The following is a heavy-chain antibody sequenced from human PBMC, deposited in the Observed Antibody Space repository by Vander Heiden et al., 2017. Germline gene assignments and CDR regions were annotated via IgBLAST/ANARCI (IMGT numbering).Heavy chain of an antibody. CDR2: IIPILGIA. CDR1: GVTFSRYA. Sequence: QVQLVQSGAEVTKPGSSVKVSCKASGVTFSRYAIRWLRQAPGQGLEWMGGIIPILGIANYAQKFQGRVTITADKSTSTAYMQLSSLRSEDTAVYYCAREEIVVVPAAMGYYYYGMDVWGQGTTVTVSS. V-gene: IGHV1-69*10. CDR3: AREEIVVVPAAMGYYYYGMDV. D-gene: IGHD2-2*01. J-gene: IGHJ6*02.